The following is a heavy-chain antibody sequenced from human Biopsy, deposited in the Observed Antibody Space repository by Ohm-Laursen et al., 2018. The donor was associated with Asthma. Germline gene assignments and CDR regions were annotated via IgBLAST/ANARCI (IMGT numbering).Heavy chain of an antibody. Sequence: GASVKVSCKSLGGTFNTYVIGWVRQAPGQGLEWMGGINSVFGTTTYPQKFQDRVTITADDSTGTVYMELSSLRSEDPAVYYCARKAGSCISRTCYSLDFWGQGTLVTVSS. CDR3: ARKAGSCISRTCYSLDF. CDR2: INSVFGTT. CDR1: GGTFNTYV. D-gene: IGHD2-2*01. J-gene: IGHJ4*02. V-gene: IGHV1-69*13.